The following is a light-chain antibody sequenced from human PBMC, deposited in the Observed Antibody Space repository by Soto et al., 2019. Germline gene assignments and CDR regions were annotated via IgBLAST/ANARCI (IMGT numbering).Light chain of an antibody. CDR2: LEGSGSY. J-gene: IGLJ3*02. V-gene: IGLV4-60*03. Sequence: QSVLTQSSSASASLGSSVKLTCTLSSGHSSYIIAWHQQQPGKAPRYLMKLEGSGSYNKGSGVPDRFSGSSSGADRYLTISNLQSEDEADYSCETWDSNTHTVFGGGTKVTVL. CDR3: ETWDSNTHTV. CDR1: SGHSSYI.